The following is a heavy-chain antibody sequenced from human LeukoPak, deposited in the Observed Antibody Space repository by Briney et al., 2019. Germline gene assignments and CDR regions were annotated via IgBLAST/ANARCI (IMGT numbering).Heavy chain of an antibody. Sequence: SETLSLTCTVSGGSISSYYWSRIRQPAGKGLEWIGRIYTSGSTNYNPSLKSRVTMSVDTSKNQFSLKLSSVTAADTAVYYCARQQGSTVTTYWFDPWGQGTLVTVSS. D-gene: IGHD4-11*01. V-gene: IGHV4-4*07. CDR2: IYTSGST. J-gene: IGHJ5*02. CDR1: GGSISSYY. CDR3: ARQQGSTVTTYWFDP.